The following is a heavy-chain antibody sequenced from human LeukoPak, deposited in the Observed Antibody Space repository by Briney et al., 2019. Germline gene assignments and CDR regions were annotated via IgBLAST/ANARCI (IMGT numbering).Heavy chain of an antibody. CDR2: INHSGST. V-gene: IGHV4-34*01. CDR1: GGSFSGYY. J-gene: IGHJ6*03. CDR3: ARGNWYTWIQLWPNREGYYYMDV. D-gene: IGHD5-18*01. Sequence: PSETLSLTCAVYGGSFSGYYWSWIRQPPGKRLEWIGEINHSGSTNYNPSLKSRVTISVDTSKNQFSLKLSSVTAADTAVYYCARGNWYTWIQLWPNREGYYYMDVWGKGTTVTVSS.